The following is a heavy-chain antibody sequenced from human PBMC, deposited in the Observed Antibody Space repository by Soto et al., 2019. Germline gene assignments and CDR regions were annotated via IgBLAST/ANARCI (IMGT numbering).Heavy chain of an antibody. D-gene: IGHD3-9*01. J-gene: IGHJ4*02. Sequence: QITLKESGPTLVNPTQTLKLTCTFSGFSLSTSGVGVAWIRQPPGKALEWLALIYWDDGKRYSPSLKTRLNITKDTSKNQVVLTLTNVDPVDTATYYCAPRPAYYISTGYYPFDYWGQGSLVTVSS. CDR1: GFSLSTSGVG. CDR3: APRPAYYISTGYYPFDY. CDR2: IYWDDGK. V-gene: IGHV2-5*02.